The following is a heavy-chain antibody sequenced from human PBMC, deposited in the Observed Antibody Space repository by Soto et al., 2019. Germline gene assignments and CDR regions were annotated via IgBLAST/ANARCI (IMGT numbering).Heavy chain of an antibody. V-gene: IGHV4-34*01. J-gene: IGHJ4*02. D-gene: IGHD3-3*01. CDR3: ARVGVYYDFWSGYYGVLDY. CDR1: GGSFSGYY. Sequence: QVQLQQWGAGLLKPSETLSLTCAVYGGSFSGYYWSWIRQPPGKGLEWIGEINHSGSTNYNPSLKSRVTISVDTSKNQFSLKLSSVTAADTAVYYCARVGVYYDFWSGYYGVLDYWGQGTLVTVSS. CDR2: INHSGST.